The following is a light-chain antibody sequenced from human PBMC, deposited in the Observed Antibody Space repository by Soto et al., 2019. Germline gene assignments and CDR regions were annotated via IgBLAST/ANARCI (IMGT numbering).Light chain of an antibody. J-gene: IGKJ5*01. CDR3: QQRHMWPIT. CDR1: QSVSSY. CDR2: DAF. Sequence: EIVLTQSQATLSLSPGERATLSCRASQSVSSYLAWYQQKPGQAPRLLIYDAFNRATGIPPRFSGSGSGTDFTLTISSLQNEDSAVYYGQQRHMWPITFGQGTRLEIK. V-gene: IGKV3-11*01.